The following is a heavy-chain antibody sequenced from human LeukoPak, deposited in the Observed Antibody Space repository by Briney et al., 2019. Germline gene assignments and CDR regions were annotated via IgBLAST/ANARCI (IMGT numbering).Heavy chain of an antibody. CDR3: ARKDIASGWSFKD. CDR2: RLSSGRT. V-gene: IGHV4-4*07. D-gene: IGHD6-19*01. CDR1: GESIGNYP. J-gene: IGHJ4*02. Sequence: LETPSVTRSVPGESIGNYPWSWIWAPVRKGLWWIGQRLSSGRTNYNPPLESRLTVSIDTPDNQYHLTIRSVTAADTAIYYCARKDIASGWSFKDWGQGILVTVSS.